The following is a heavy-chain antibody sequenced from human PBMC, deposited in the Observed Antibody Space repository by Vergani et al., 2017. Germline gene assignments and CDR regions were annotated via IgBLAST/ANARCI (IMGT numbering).Heavy chain of an antibody. CDR2: ISSSSSYI. Sequence: EVQLVESGGGLVKPGGSLRLSCAASGFTFSSYSMNWVRQAPGKGLEWVSSISSSSSYIYYADSVKGRFTISRDNAKISLYLQMNSLRAEDTAVYYCARDLVVMTAIRYYYYGMDVWGQGTTVTVSS. V-gene: IGHV3-21*01. J-gene: IGHJ6*02. CDR1: GFTFSSYS. CDR3: ARDLVVMTAIRYYYYGMDV. D-gene: IGHD2-21*02.